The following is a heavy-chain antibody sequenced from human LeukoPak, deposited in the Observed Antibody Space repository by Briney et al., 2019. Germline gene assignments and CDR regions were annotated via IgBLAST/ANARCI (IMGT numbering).Heavy chain of an antibody. Sequence: GGSLRLSCAASGFTFSSCGMHWVRQAPGKGLEWVAVIWYDGSNKNYADSVKGRFTVSRDNSKNTLYLQMNSLRAEDTAVYYCARGPVLAYCGGDCQGDAFDIWGQGTMVTVSS. J-gene: IGHJ3*02. CDR3: ARGPVLAYCGGDCQGDAFDI. CDR1: GFTFSSCG. V-gene: IGHV3-33*08. D-gene: IGHD2-21*02. CDR2: IWYDGSNK.